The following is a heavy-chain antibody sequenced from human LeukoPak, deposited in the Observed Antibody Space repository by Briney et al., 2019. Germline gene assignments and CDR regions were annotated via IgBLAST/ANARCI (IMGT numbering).Heavy chain of an antibody. CDR1: GGSFSGYY. Sequence: PSETLSLTCAVYGGSFSGYYWSWIRQPPGKGLEWIGEINHSGSTNYNPSLKSRVTISVDTSKNQFYLKLSSVTAADTAVYYCERGLRSSGYYRGQYFQHWGQGTLVTVSS. CDR3: ERGLRSSGYYRGQYFQH. J-gene: IGHJ1*01. D-gene: IGHD3-22*01. V-gene: IGHV4-34*01. CDR2: INHSGST.